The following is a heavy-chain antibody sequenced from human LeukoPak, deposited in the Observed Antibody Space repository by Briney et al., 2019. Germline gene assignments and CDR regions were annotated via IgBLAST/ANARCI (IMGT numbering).Heavy chain of an antibody. CDR1: GGSISSYY. Sequence: SETLSLTCTVSGGSISSYYWSWIRQPPGKGLEWIGYIYYSGSTNYNPSLKSRVTISVDTSKNQFSLKLSSVTAADTAVYYCARAAYDSSGYYPRYWGQGTPVTVSS. D-gene: IGHD3-22*01. V-gene: IGHV4-59*01. CDR3: ARAAYDSSGYYPRY. J-gene: IGHJ4*02. CDR2: IYYSGST.